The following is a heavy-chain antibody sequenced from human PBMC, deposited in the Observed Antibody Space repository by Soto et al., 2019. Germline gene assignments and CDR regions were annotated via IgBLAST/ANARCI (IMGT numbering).Heavy chain of an antibody. CDR1: QYYFTNYW. CDR3: TATLTSATDV. CDR2: IFPADSDT. Sequence: GESLKISCKGSQYYFTNYWVGWVRQMPGKGLAWIGIIFPADSDTRLSPSFQGRVTMSVDKSTYTPYLRWNSLKASDTAMYYCTATLTSATDVWGKGTTVT. D-gene: IGHD1-20*01. J-gene: IGHJ6*03. V-gene: IGHV5-51*01.